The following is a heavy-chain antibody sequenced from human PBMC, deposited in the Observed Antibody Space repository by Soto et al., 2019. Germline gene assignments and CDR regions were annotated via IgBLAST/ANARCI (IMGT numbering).Heavy chain of an antibody. CDR2: IYYSGST. J-gene: IGHJ5*02. CDR3: ARGPNHYDFWSGNWFDP. V-gene: IGHV4-59*01. Sequence: LSLTCTVSGGSISSYYWSWIRQPPGKGLEWIGYIYYSGSTNYNPSLKSRVTISVDTSKNQFSLKLSSVTAADTAVYYCARGPNHYDFWSGNWFDPWGQVPLVTFST. CDR1: GGSISSYY. D-gene: IGHD3-3*01.